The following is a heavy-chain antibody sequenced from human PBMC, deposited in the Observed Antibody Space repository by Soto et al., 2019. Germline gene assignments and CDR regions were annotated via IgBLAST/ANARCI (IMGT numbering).Heavy chain of an antibody. D-gene: IGHD3-3*01. Sequence: PSETLSLTSTVSGGSFKSGSYSWSWIRQPPGKGLEWIGYVYHTGRTRYNPSLKSRVSIPMDTAKNQFCLNLHSVTAADMAVYVDARDFGYFDSWGQGTLVTLSS. CDR3: ARDFGYFDS. CDR2: VYHTGRT. V-gene: IGHV4-61*01. CDR1: GGSFKSGSYS. J-gene: IGHJ4*03.